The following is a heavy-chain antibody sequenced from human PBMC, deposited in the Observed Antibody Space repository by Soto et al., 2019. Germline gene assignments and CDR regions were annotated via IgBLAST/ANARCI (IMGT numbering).Heavy chain of an antibody. Sequence: GGSLRLSCAASGFTFSSYSMNWVRQAPGKGLEWVSSISSSSSYIYYADSVKGRFTISRDNAKNSLYLQMNSLRAEDTAVYYCARDFRSSSWYTWFDPWGQGTLVTVSS. CDR1: GFTFSSYS. D-gene: IGHD6-13*01. CDR2: ISSSSSYI. V-gene: IGHV3-21*01. CDR3: ARDFRSSSWYTWFDP. J-gene: IGHJ5*02.